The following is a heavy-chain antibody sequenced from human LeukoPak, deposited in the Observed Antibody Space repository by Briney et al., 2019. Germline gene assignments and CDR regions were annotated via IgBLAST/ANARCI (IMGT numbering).Heavy chain of an antibody. V-gene: IGHV4-30-4*07. CDR3: ARSLRELVPYFDY. J-gene: IGHJ4*02. Sequence: MSSQTLSLTCAVSGGSISSGGYSWSWIRQPPGKGLEWIGYIYYSGSTNYNPSLKSRVTISVDTSKNQFSLKLSSVTAADTAVYYCARSLRELVPYFDYWGQGTLVTVSS. CDR2: IYYSGST. CDR1: GGSISSGGYS. D-gene: IGHD6-6*01.